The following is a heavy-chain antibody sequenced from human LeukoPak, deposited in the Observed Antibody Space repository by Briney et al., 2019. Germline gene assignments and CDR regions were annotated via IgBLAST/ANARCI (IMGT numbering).Heavy chain of an antibody. CDR3: AREGKDYGDYVHY. J-gene: IGHJ4*02. CDR2: IKQDGSEK. V-gene: IGHV3-7*01. CDR1: GFTFSSYW. Sequence: GGSLRLSCAASGFTFSSYWMSWVHQAPGKGLEWVANIKQDGSEKYYVDSVKGRFTISRDNAKNSLYLQMNSLRAEDTAVYYCAREGKDYGDYVHYWGQGTLVTVSS. D-gene: IGHD4-17*01.